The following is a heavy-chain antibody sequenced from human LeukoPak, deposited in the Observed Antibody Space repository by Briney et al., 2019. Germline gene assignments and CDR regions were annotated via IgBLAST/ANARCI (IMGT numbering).Heavy chain of an antibody. CDR1: GYTLIELS. Sequence: ASVKFSCKVSGYTLIELSLTWVRKAPGKGLEGMGRFDPEDGETIYARKFQGRVTMTEDTSTDTAYMELSSLRSEDTAVYFCAVSLTTGGYYGMDVWGQGTTVTVSS. CDR3: AVSLTTGGYYGMDV. J-gene: IGHJ6*02. CDR2: FDPEDGET. D-gene: IGHD1-1*01. V-gene: IGHV1-24*01.